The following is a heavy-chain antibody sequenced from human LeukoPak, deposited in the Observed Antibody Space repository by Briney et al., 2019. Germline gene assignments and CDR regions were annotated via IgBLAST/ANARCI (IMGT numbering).Heavy chain of an antibody. CDR3: AREDTAMVTGDDAFDI. CDR1: GYTFTCYY. CDR2: INPNSGGT. Sequence: ASVKVSCKASGYTFTCYYMHWVRQAPGQGLEWMGWINPNSGGTNYAQKFQGRVTMTRYTSISTAYMELSRLRSDDTAVYYCAREDTAMVTGDDAFDIWGQGTMVTVSS. J-gene: IGHJ3*02. D-gene: IGHD5-18*01. V-gene: IGHV1-2*02.